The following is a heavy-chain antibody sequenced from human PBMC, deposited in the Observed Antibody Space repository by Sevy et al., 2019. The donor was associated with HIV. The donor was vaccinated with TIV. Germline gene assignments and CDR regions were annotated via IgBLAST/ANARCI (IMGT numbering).Heavy chain of an antibody. CDR3: ARVVYYNSTAYYFDY. J-gene: IGHJ4*01. CDR2: INPNSGDT. D-gene: IGHD3-22*01. Sequence: ASVKVSCKASGCMFIAYFIHWVRQAPGQGLEWMGRINPNSGDTNSAQKFQGRVTMTRDTSINTVYMELSRLRSDDTAVYSCARVVYYNSTAYYFDYWGHGTLVTVSS. V-gene: IGHV1-2*06. CDR1: GCMFIAYF.